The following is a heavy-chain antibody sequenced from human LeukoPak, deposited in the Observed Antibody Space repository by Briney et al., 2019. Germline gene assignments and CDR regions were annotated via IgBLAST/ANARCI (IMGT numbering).Heavy chain of an antibody. Sequence: GGSLRLSCAASGFTFDDYAMHWVRKAPGKGLDWVSLISGDGGSTYYADSVKGRFTISRDNSKNSLYLQMNSLRTEDTALYYCAKNAGVSSWFRADYYYYYYGMDVWGQGTTVTVSS. CDR3: AKNAGVSSWFRADYYYYYYGMDV. CDR2: ISGDGGST. CDR1: GFTFDDYA. D-gene: IGHD6-13*01. V-gene: IGHV3-43*02. J-gene: IGHJ6*02.